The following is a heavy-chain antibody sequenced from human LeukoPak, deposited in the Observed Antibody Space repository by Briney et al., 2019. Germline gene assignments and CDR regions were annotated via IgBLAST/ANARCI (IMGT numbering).Heavy chain of an antibody. CDR3: ARHGALWASSGDSLWSAFDV. D-gene: IGHD3-22*01. CDR2: VYYTGNT. J-gene: IGHJ3*01. V-gene: IGHV4-59*08. CDR1: ADSISPYY. Sequence: SETLSLTCTVSADSISPYYWSWIRQSPGKGLEWIGSVYYTGNTNYNPSLKSRVTISVDTSTKQFSLKLSSVTAADTAVYYCARHGALWASSGDSLWSAFDVWGRGTMVTVSS.